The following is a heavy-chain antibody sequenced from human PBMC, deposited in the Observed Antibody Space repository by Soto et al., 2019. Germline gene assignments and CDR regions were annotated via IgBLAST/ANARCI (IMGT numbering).Heavy chain of an antibody. CDR1: GGSVSGGSYC. CDR2: VYNSGST. Sequence: QVQLQESGPGLVKPSETLSLTCTVSGGSVSGGSYCWSWIRQPPGKGLECIGYVYNSGSTTYNPSLESRVTISVDTSKNQFSLGLSSVTAADXXXXXXXXXXXXXXFDLWGRGTLVTVSS. CDR3: XXXXXXXXFDL. J-gene: IGHJ2*01. V-gene: IGHV4-61*01.